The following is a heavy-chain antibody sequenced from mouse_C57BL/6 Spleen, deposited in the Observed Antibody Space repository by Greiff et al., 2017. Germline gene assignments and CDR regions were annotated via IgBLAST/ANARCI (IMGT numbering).Heavy chain of an antibody. J-gene: IGHJ2*01. CDR2: IYPGSGNT. CDR1: GYTFTDYY. V-gene: IGHV1-76*01. D-gene: IGHD2-4*01. Sequence: VQLQQSGAELVRPGASVKLSCKASGYTFTDYYINWVKQRPGQGLEWIARIYPGSGNTYYNEKFKGKATLTAEKSSSTAYMQLSSLTSEDSAVYFCARGIYYDYDTDFDYWGQGTTLTVSS. CDR3: ARGIYYDYDTDFDY.